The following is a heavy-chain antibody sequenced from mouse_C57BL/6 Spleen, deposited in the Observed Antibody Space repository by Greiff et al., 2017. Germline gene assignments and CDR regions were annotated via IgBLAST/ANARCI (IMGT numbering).Heavy chain of an antibody. V-gene: IGHV1-54*01. D-gene: IGHD1-1*01. J-gene: IGHJ4*01. Sequence: VQLQQSGAELVRPGTSVKVSCKASGYAFTNYLIEWVKQRPGQGLEWIGVINPGSGGTNYNEKFKGKATLTAVKSSSTAYMQLSSLTSEDSAVYFCAREETTVEYYYAMDYWGQGTSVTVSS. CDR3: AREETTVEYYYAMDY. CDR2: INPGSGGT. CDR1: GYAFTNYL.